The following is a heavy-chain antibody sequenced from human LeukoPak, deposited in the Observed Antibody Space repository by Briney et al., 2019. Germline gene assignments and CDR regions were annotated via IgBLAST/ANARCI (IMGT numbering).Heavy chain of an antibody. CDR3: STATYSSGYHYFES. J-gene: IGHJ4*02. CDR1: KFTFGAYS. V-gene: IGHV3-21*01. Sequence: PGGSLRLSCAASKFTFGAYSMNWVRQAPGKGLEWVSSISHSGTPTYYADSVRGRFTISRDNAKNSLYLQMNTLRAEDTAVYFCSTATYSSGYHYFESWGQGTLATVSS. CDR2: ISHSGTPT. D-gene: IGHD5-18*01.